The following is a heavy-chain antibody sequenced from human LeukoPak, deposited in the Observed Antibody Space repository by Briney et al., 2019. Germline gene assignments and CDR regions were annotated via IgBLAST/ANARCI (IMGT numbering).Heavy chain of an antibody. CDR1: GGSISNSGYY. Sequence: SETLSLTCTVSGGSISNSGYYWGWIRQPPGKGLEWIGNIYYSGSTYYNPSLKSRVTISVDTSKNQFSLKLSSVTAADTAVYYCAKTYYYDPFDFWGQGTLVTVFS. V-gene: IGHV4-39*01. CDR3: AKTYYYDPFDF. J-gene: IGHJ4*02. D-gene: IGHD3-22*01. CDR2: IYYSGST.